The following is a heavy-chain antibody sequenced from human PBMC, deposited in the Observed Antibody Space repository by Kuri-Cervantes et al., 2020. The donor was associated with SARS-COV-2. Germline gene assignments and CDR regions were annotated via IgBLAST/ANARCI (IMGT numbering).Heavy chain of an antibody. CDR2: MYDSGSY. D-gene: IGHD2-2*02. CDR3: ARGVGSTPAAKPVGYFDY. V-gene: IGHV4-39*01. J-gene: IGHJ4*02. Sequence: SETLSLTCTVPGGSISNTSCYWSWIRQSPGKGLEWIGSMYDSGSYNDSPSLKSRVTITVYTAKNQFSLNVKSVTATDTAVYYFARGVGSTPAAKPVGYFDYWGQGTLVTVSS. CDR1: GGSISNTSCY.